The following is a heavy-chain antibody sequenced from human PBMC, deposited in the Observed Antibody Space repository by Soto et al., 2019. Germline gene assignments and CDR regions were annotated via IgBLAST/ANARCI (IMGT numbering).Heavy chain of an antibody. CDR3: ATFAVATILAYYGMDV. J-gene: IGHJ6*02. D-gene: IGHD5-12*01. Sequence: SETLSLTCTVSGGSISSSSYYWGWIRQPPGKGLEWIGSIYYSGSTYYNPSLKSRVTISVDTSKNQFSLKLSSVTAADTAVYYCATFAVATILAYYGMDVWGQGTTVTVSS. V-gene: IGHV4-39*01. CDR2: IYYSGST. CDR1: GGSISSSSYY.